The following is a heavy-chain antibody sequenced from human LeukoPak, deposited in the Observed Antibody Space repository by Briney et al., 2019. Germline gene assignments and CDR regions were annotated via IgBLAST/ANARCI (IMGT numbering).Heavy chain of an antibody. CDR2: ISGSGGST. CDR1: GFTFSSYA. D-gene: IGHD6-19*01. V-gene: IGHV3-23*01. J-gene: IGHJ4*02. Sequence: PGGSLRLSCAASGFTFSSYAMSWVRQAPGKGLEWVSAISGSGGSTYYADSVKGRFTISRDNSKNTLYLQMNSLRAEDMAVYYCAKSFSSGWFYYFDYWGQGTLVTVSS. CDR3: AKSFSSGWFYYFDY.